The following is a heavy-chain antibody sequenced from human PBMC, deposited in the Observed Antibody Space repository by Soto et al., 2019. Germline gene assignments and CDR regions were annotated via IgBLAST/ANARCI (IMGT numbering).Heavy chain of an antibody. CDR3: AKDLGYCSSTSCSGGAFDI. V-gene: IGHV3-9*01. Sequence: SLRLSCASSGFTFDDYAMHWVLQAPGKGLEWVSGISWNSGSIGYADSVKGRFTISRDNAKNSLYLQMNSLRAEDTALYYCAKDLGYCSSTSCSGGAFDIWGQGTMVTVSS. D-gene: IGHD2-2*01. CDR2: ISWNSGSI. CDR1: GFTFDDYA. J-gene: IGHJ3*02.